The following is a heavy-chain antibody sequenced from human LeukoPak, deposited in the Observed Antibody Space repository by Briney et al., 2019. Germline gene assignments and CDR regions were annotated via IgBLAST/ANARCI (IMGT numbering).Heavy chain of an antibody. J-gene: IGHJ6*03. D-gene: IGHD2-2*02. CDR3: ASCSTSCYSYYYYMDV. Sequence: SETLSLTCTVSGGSISSYYWSWIRQPPGKGLEWIGYIYYSGSTNYNPSLKSRVTISVDTSKNQFSLKLSSVTAADTAVYYCASCSTSCYSYYYYMDVWGKGTTVTVSS. CDR2: IYYSGST. CDR1: GGSISSYY. V-gene: IGHV4-59*08.